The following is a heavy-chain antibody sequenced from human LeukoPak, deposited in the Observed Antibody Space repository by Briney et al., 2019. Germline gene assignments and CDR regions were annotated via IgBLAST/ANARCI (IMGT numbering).Heavy chain of an antibody. CDR3: ARDTRGDSDAFDI. J-gene: IGHJ3*02. Sequence: GSLRLSCAASGFTFSSYRMNWVRQAPGKGLEWVSFISSSSSYIYYADSVKGRFTISRDNAKNSLYLQMNSLRAEDTAVYYCARDTRGDSDAFDIWGQGTLVTVSS. D-gene: IGHD4-17*01. V-gene: IGHV3-21*01. CDR2: ISSSSSYI. CDR1: GFTFSSYR.